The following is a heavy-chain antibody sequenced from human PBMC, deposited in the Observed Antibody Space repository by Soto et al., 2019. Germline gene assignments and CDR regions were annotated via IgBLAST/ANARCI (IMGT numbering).Heavy chain of an antibody. J-gene: IGHJ6*03. D-gene: IGHD6-19*01. CDR2: IYYSGST. V-gene: IGHV4-59*01. Sequence: SETLSLTCTVSGGSISSYYWSWIRQPPGKGLEWIGYIYYSGSTNYNPSLKSRVTISVDTSKNQFSLKLSSVTAADTAVYYCARGVSALALYYMDFRGKGTTVTVSS. CDR1: GGSISSYY. CDR3: ARGVSALALYYMDF.